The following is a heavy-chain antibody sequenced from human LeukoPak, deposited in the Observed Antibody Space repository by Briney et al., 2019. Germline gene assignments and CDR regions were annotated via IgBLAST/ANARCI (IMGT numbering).Heavy chain of an antibody. Sequence: SETLSLTCTASGAPINNKNYYWAWVRQPPGKHLEWIGAVYYTGTTYYNPSLKSPVTISIDTSKNQFSLRLSSVTAADTAVYYCARGYSGNPAHYWGQGTLVTVSS. J-gene: IGHJ4*02. CDR3: ARGYSGNPAHY. D-gene: IGHD5-12*01. V-gene: IGHV4-39*07. CDR2: VYYTGTT. CDR1: GAPINNKNYY.